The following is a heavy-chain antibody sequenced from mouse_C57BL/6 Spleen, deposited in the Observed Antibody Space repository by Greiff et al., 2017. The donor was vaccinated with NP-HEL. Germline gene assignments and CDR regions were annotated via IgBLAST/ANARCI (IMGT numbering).Heavy chain of an antibody. D-gene: IGHD1-1*02. CDR2: IYPSDSET. CDR3: ARSHLTRGGSWEYFDV. Sequence: QVQLQQPGAELVRPGSSVKLSCKASGYTFTSYWMDWVKQRPGQGLEWIGNIYPSDSETHYNQKFKDKATLTVDKSSSTAYMQLSSLTSEDSAVYYCARSHLTRGGSWEYFDVWGTGTTVTVSS. J-gene: IGHJ1*03. CDR1: GYTFTSYW. V-gene: IGHV1-61*01.